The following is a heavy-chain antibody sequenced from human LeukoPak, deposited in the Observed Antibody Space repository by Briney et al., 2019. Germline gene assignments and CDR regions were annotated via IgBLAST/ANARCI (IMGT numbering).Heavy chain of an antibody. D-gene: IGHD2-2*01. CDR2: INPNSGGT. J-gene: IGHJ6*02. V-gene: IGHV1-2*02. CDR1: GYTFTGYY. CDR3: ATDGVPAASYYYGMDV. Sequence: ASVKVSCKASGYTFTGYYMHWVRQAPGQGLEWMGWINPNSGGTNYAQKFQGRVTMTEDTSTDTAYMELSSLRSEDTAVYYCATDGVPAASYYYGMDVWGQGTTVTVSS.